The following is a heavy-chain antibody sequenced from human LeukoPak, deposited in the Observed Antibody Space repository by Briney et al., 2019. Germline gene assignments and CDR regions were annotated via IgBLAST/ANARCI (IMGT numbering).Heavy chain of an antibody. D-gene: IGHD5-12*01. CDR1: GGSISSGSYY. CDR2: IYTSGST. CDR3: ARALRRGYDYAYFDY. J-gene: IGHJ4*02. V-gene: IGHV4-61*02. Sequence: SETLSLTCTVSGGSISSGSYYWSWIRQPAGKGLEWIGRIYTSGSTNYNPSLKSRVTISVDTSKNQFSLKLSSVTAADTAVYYCARALRRGYDYAYFDYWGQGTLVTVSS.